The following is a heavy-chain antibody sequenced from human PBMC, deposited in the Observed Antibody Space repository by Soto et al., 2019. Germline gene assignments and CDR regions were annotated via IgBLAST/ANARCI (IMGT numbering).Heavy chain of an antibody. V-gene: IGHV4-38-2*01. CDR2: IYHSGTT. CDR1: GYSISSGYY. J-gene: IGHJ6*02. CDR3: ARGAVAGYYYAMDV. D-gene: IGHD6-19*01. Sequence: SETLSLTCAVSGYSISSGYYWGWIRQPPGKGLEWIGSIYHSGTTYYNPSLKNRVTISVDTSKNQLSLKLSSVTAADTAVYYCARGAVAGYYYAMDVWGQGTTVTVSS.